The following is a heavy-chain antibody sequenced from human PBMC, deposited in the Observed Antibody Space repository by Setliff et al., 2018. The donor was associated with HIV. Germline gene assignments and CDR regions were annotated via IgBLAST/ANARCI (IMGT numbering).Heavy chain of an antibody. D-gene: IGHD3-10*01. CDR1: GGSISSYY. CDR2: INHSGST. CDR3: ARSRMVRGVIFDP. V-gene: IGHV4-34*01. Sequence: PSETLSLTCTVSGGSISSYYWSWIRQPPGKGLEWIGEINHSGSTNYNPALQSRVTISVDTSKNQFSLILGSVTAADTAVYYCARSRMVRGVIFDPWGQGILVTVSS. J-gene: IGHJ5*02.